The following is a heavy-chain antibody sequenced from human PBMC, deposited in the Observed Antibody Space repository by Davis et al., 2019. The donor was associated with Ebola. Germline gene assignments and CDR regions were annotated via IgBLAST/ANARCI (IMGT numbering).Heavy chain of an antibody. CDR2: IIPIFGTA. CDR3: ARVNVDTAMVTFFDY. J-gene: IGHJ4*02. V-gene: IGHV1-69*06. CDR1: GGTFSSYA. D-gene: IGHD5-18*01. Sequence: SVKVSCKASGGTFSSYAISWVRQAPGQGLEWMGGIIPIFGTANYAQKFQGRVTITADKSTSTAYMELSSLRSEDTAVYYCARVNVDTAMVTFFDYWGQGTLVTVSS.